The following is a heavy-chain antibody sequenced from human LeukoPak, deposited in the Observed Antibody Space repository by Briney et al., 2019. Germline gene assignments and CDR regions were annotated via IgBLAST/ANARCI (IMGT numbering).Heavy chain of an antibody. D-gene: IGHD3-22*01. Sequence: GGSLRLSCAGSGFIFNNYAMHWVRQPPGKGLEWVSGISWNSGTIDYADSVRGRFTISRDNAKNSLYLQMTSLRAEDTAMYYCATPLDYHDNSGFHQGGDWGQGTLVTVSS. CDR2: ISWNSGTI. V-gene: IGHV3-9*01. J-gene: IGHJ4*02. CDR3: ATPLDYHDNSGFHQGGD. CDR1: GFIFNNYA.